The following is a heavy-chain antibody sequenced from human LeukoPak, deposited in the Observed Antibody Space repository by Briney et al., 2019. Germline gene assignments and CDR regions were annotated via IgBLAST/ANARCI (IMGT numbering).Heavy chain of an antibody. Sequence: GGSLRLSCAASGFTFSGSAMHWVRQASGKGLEWVARIRSKGNNYSSAYSASGQCRFSISRDDSKNTAYLQMNSLKTEDTAVYYCTRLYDSGFDYWGQGTLVTVSS. CDR3: TRLYDSGFDY. V-gene: IGHV3-73*01. D-gene: IGHD3-10*01. CDR2: IRSKGNNYSS. CDR1: GFTFSGSA. J-gene: IGHJ4*02.